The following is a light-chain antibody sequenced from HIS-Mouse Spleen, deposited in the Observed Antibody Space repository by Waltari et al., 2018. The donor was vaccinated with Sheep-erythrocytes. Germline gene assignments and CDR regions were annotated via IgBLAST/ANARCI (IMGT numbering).Light chain of an antibody. Sequence: DIVMTQSPLSLPVTPGEPASISCRSSQSLLHSNGYNYLDWYLQKPGQSPQFLIYLGSNRASGVPDRFSGSGSGTDFTLKISRVEAEDVGVYYCMQALQTPIFTFGPGTKVDIK. CDR2: LGS. CDR1: QSLLHSNGYNY. V-gene: IGKV2-28*01. CDR3: MQALQTPIFT. J-gene: IGKJ3*01.